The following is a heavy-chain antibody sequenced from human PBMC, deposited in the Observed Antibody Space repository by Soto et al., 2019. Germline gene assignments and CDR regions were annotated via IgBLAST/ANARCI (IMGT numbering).Heavy chain of an antibody. V-gene: IGHV3-30*18. CDR2: ISYYGSNK. D-gene: IGHD3-16*02. CDR3: AKDSESYYDYIWGSYRYPYFDY. J-gene: IGHJ4*02. Sequence: GGSLRLSCAASGFPFSSYGMHWVRQAPGKGLEKVAVISYYGSNKYYADSVKGRFTISRDNSKNTLYLQMNSLRAEDTAVYYCAKDSESYYDYIWGSYRYPYFDYWGQGTLVTVSS. CDR1: GFPFSSYG.